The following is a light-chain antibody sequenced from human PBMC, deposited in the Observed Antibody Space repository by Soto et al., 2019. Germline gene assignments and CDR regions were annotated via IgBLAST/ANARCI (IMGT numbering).Light chain of an antibody. Sequence: SVLTQTPSASGTPGQRVTISCSGSSSNIGSYTVNWYQQLPGTAPKLLIYSNNQRPSGVPDRFSGSKSGTSASLAISGLQSEDEADYYCAAWDDSLNGVVFGGGTKLTVL. V-gene: IGLV1-44*01. CDR1: SSNIGSYT. CDR2: SNN. CDR3: AAWDDSLNGVV. J-gene: IGLJ2*01.